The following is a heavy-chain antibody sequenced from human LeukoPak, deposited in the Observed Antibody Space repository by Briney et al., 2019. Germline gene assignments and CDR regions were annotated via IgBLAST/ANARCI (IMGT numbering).Heavy chain of an antibody. Sequence: ASVKVSCKASGYTFTSYDINWVRQATGQGLDWMGWMNPSSCNTGYAQKLQGRVPMTRNTSISTAYMELSSLRSQDTAVYYCARTRPLWFGELSLTYWGQGTLVTVSS. CDR1: GYTFTSYD. J-gene: IGHJ4*02. CDR3: ARTRPLWFGELSLTY. V-gene: IGHV1-8*01. CDR2: MNPSSCNT. D-gene: IGHD3-10*01.